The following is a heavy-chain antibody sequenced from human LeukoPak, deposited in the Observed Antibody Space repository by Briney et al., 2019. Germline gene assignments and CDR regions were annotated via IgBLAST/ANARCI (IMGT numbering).Heavy chain of an antibody. CDR2: IIPILGIA. D-gene: IGHD4-17*01. CDR1: GGTFSSYA. Sequence: GASVTVSCTASGGTFSSYAISWVRQAPGQGLEWMGRIIPILGIANYAQKLQGRVTMTTDTSTSTVYMDLRGLRSDDTAVYYCARGYDYGDYVGGFDYWGQGTLVTVSS. J-gene: IGHJ4*02. V-gene: IGHV1-69*04. CDR3: ARGYDYGDYVGGFDY.